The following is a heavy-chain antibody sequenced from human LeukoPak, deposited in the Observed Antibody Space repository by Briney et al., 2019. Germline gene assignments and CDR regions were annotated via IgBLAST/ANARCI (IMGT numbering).Heavy chain of an antibody. CDR3: ARDDYDSRRAFDI. D-gene: IGHD3-22*01. CDR2: IYYSGST. V-gene: IGHV4-59*11. Sequence: SETLSLTCTVSSGSISSHYWSWIRQPPGKGLEWIGYIYYSGSTNYNPSLKSRVTISVDTSKNQFSLKLSSVTAADTAVYYCARDDYDSRRAFDIWGQGTMVTVSS. CDR1: SGSISSHY. J-gene: IGHJ3*02.